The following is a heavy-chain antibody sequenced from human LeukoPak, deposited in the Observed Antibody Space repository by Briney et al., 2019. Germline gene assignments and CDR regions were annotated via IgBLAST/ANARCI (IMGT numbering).Heavy chain of an antibody. V-gene: IGHV4-59*01. CDR1: GGSISSYY. D-gene: IGHD5-24*01. Sequence: SETLSLTCTVSGGSISSYYWSWIRQPPGKGLEWIGYIYYSGSTKYNPSLKSRVTISVDTSKNQFSLKLSSVTAADTAVYYCARGKLPAGPYPDAFDIWGQGTMVTVSS. CDR2: IYYSGST. CDR3: ARGKLPAGPYPDAFDI. J-gene: IGHJ3*02.